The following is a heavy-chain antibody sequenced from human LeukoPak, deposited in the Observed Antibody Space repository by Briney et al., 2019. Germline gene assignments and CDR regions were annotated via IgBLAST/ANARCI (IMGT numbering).Heavy chain of an antibody. CDR2: IYPGDSDT. V-gene: IGHV5-51*01. J-gene: IGHJ4*02. Sequence: GESLKISCKGSGYSFTSYWIGWVRQMPGKGLEWMGIIYPGDSDTRYSPSFQGQVTISADKSISTAYLQWSSLEASDTAMYYCARLYYYDSSGYYRALDYWGQGTLVTVSS. CDR1: GYSFTSYW. D-gene: IGHD3-22*01. CDR3: ARLYYYDSSGYYRALDY.